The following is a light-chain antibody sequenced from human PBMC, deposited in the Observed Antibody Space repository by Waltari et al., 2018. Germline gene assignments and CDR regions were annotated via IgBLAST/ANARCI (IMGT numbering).Light chain of an antibody. J-gene: IGKJ4*01. Sequence: EIVLTQSPATLSLSPGERATLSCRASQSVRSYFVWYQQKPGQAPRLLIYDASNRATGIPARFSGSGSGTYFTLTISSLEPEDFAVYYCQQRSDWPTFGGGTKVEIK. CDR1: QSVRSY. V-gene: IGKV3-11*01. CDR3: QQRSDWPT. CDR2: DAS.